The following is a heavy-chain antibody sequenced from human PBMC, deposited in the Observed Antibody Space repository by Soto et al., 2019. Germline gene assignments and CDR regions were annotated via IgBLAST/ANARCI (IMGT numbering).Heavy chain of an antibody. V-gene: IGHV4-59*01. J-gene: IGHJ6*03. Sequence: QVRLQESGPGLVKPSETLSLTCTVSDGSINSDYWSWIRQPPGKGLEWIGYIFYTGSTNYNPSLKSRVTISLDKSKNHFSLKLTSVTAADTAVYYCARGYYYYYIDVWGRGTTDTVSS. CDR2: IFYTGST. CDR3: ARGYYYYYIDV. CDR1: DGSINSDY.